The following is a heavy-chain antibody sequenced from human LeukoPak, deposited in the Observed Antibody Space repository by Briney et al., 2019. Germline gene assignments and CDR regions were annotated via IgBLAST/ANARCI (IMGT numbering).Heavy chain of an antibody. J-gene: IGHJ6*04. V-gene: IGHV4-59*01. CDR2: IYYSGST. D-gene: IGHD3-10*01. CDR3: ARVSYYGSGALDV. CDR1: GGSFSTYY. Sequence: SETLSLTCTVSGGSFSTYYWSWIRQPAGKGLEWIGHIYYSGSTNYNPSLKSRVTISVDTSKNQFSLKLSSVTAADTAVYYCARVSYYGSGALDVWGKGTTVTVSS.